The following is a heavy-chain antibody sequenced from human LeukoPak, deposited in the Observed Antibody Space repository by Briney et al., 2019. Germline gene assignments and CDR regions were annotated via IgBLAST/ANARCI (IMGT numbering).Heavy chain of an antibody. V-gene: IGHV3-23*01. D-gene: IGHD3-9*01. CDR3: AKDKSPALRYFDWNGDY. Sequence: GGSLRLSCAASGFTFSSYGMSWVRQAPGKGLEWVSAISGSGGSTYYADSVKGRFTISRDNSKNTLYLQMNSPRAEDTAVYYWAKDKSPALRYFDWNGDYWGQGTLVTVSS. CDR1: GFTFSSYG. CDR2: ISGSGGST. J-gene: IGHJ4*02.